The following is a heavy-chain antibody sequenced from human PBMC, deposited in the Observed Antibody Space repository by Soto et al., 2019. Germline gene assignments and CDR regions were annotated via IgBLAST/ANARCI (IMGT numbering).Heavy chain of an antibody. Sequence: QVQLVQSGTEVKKPGSSVKVSCKASGGTFDSNAISWVRLAPGQVLEWMGGILPNFGTINNAQKFQDRVTITADESTNIVYMELSSLRSEDTAIYYCAREGLTFGPGAVGGAFDIWGQGTLVTVSS. CDR2: ILPNFGTI. CDR1: GGTFDSNA. CDR3: AREGLTFGPGAVGGAFDI. D-gene: IGHD2-2*01. J-gene: IGHJ3*02. V-gene: IGHV1-69*12.